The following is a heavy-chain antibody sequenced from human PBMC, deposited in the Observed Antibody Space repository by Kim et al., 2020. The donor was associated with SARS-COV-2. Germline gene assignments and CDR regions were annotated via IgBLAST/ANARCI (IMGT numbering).Heavy chain of an antibody. Sequence: SVKVSCKASGGTFSSYAISWVRQAPGQGLEWMGGIIPIFGTANYAQKFQGRVTITADESTSTAYMELSSLRSEDTAVYYCARGYSSSWYAPQYYYYYYMDVWGKGTTVTVSS. D-gene: IGHD6-13*01. CDR1: GGTFSSYA. V-gene: IGHV1-69*13. CDR2: IIPIFGTA. J-gene: IGHJ6*03. CDR3: ARGYSSSWYAPQYYYYYYMDV.